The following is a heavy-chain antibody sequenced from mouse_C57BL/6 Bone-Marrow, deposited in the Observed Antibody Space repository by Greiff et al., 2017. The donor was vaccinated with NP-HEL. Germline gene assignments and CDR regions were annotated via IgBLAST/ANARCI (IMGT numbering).Heavy chain of an antibody. CDR3: ARSPIYGSSSYYAMDY. CDR1: GYTFTDYY. D-gene: IGHD1-1*01. Sequence: VQLKQSGPVLVKPGASVKMSCKASGYTFTDYYMNWVKQSHGKSLEWIGVINPYNGGTSYNQKFKGKATLTVDKSSSTAYMELNSLTSEDSAVYYCARSPIYGSSSYYAMDYWGQGTSVTVSS. J-gene: IGHJ4*01. V-gene: IGHV1-19*01. CDR2: INPYNGGT.